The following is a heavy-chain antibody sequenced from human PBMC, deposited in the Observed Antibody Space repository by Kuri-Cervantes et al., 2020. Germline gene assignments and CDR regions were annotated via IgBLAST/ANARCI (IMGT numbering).Heavy chain of an antibody. J-gene: IGHJ6*02. V-gene: IGHV3-9*01. CDR1: GFTFDGYA. D-gene: IGHD3-9*01. Sequence: SLKISCAASGFTFDGYAMHWVRQAPGKGLEWVSGISWNSGSIGYADSVKGRFTISRDNAKNSLYLQMDSLRAEDTAVYYCACPDILTDGMDVWGQGTTVTVSS. CDR2: ISWNSGSI. CDR3: ACPDILTDGMDV.